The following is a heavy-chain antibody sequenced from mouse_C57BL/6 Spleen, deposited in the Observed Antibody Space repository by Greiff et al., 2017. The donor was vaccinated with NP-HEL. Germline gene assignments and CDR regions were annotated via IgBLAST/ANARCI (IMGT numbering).Heavy chain of an antibody. Sequence: QVQLQQSGAELVKPGASVQMSCKASGYTFTSYWITWVKQRPGQGLEWIGDIYPGSGSTNYNEKFKSKATLTVDTSSSTAYMQLSSLTSEDSAVYYCARRGNYPYYAMDYWGQGTSVTVSS. V-gene: IGHV1-55*01. CDR3: ARRGNYPYYAMDY. CDR1: GYTFTSYW. J-gene: IGHJ4*01. D-gene: IGHD2-1*01. CDR2: IYPGSGST.